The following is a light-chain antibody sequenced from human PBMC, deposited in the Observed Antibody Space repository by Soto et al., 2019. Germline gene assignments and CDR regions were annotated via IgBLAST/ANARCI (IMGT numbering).Light chain of an antibody. J-gene: IGLJ2*01. V-gene: IGLV2-14*01. CDR1: SSDVGYYND. CDR2: DVS. Sequence: QSVLTQPASVSGSPGQSITISCTGTSSDVGYYNDVSWYQQHPGKAPKLMTYDVSNRPSGVSDRFSGSKSGNTASLTISGLQAEDEADYYCNSYTTRSTVIFGGGTKVTVL. CDR3: NSYTTRSTVI.